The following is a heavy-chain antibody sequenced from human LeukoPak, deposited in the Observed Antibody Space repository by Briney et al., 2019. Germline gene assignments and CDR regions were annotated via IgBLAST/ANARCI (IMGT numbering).Heavy chain of an antibody. CDR1: GYSFTSYW. Sequence: GESLKISCKCSGYSFTSYWIGWVRQMPGKGLEWMGIIYPGDSDTRYSPSFQGQVTISADKSISTAYLQWSSLKASDTAMYYCASVTSITIFGVVSSWFDPWGQGTLVTVSS. D-gene: IGHD3-3*01. CDR2: IYPGDSDT. V-gene: IGHV5-51*01. J-gene: IGHJ5*02. CDR3: ASVTSITIFGVVSSWFDP.